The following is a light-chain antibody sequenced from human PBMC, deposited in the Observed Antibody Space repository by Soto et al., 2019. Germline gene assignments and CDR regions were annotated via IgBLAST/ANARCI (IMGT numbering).Light chain of an antibody. CDR2: LGS. Sequence: DVVMTQSPLSLPVIPGEPASISCRSSQTLLHSNGHNYLDWHLQKPGQSPQLLIYLGSNRSSGVPDRFSGSGSGTEFTLKISRVEAEDVGIYYCMQTLHTPLWTFGQGTKVEIK. V-gene: IGKV2-28*01. J-gene: IGKJ1*01. CDR1: QTLLHSNGHNY. CDR3: MQTLHTPLWT.